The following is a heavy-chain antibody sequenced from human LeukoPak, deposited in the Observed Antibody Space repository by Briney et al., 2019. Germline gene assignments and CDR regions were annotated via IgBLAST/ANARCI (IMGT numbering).Heavy chain of an antibody. V-gene: IGHV4-4*02. CDR1: GGSISSSNW. Sequence: SGTLSLTCAVSGGSISSSNWWSWVRQPPGKGLEWIGEIYHSGSTNYNPSLKSRVTISVDTSKNQFSLKLSSVTAADTAVYYCARHDHYYYMDVWGKGTTVTISS. CDR3: ARHDHYYYMDV. J-gene: IGHJ6*03. CDR2: IYHSGST.